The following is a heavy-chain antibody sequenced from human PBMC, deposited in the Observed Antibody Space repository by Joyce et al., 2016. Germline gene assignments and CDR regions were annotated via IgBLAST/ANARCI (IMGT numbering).Heavy chain of an antibody. Sequence: EVQLVESGGGLVQPGGSLRLSCAASGFTFSSYWMYWVRKAPGKGLVWVSRINRDGSSTTYADSVKGRFTISRDNAKNTLYLQMNSLRAEDMAVYYCARLRRWSGPSDCWGQGTLVTV. CDR3: ARLRRWSGPSDC. D-gene: IGHD4-23*01. CDR1: GFTFSSYW. V-gene: IGHV3-74*03. CDR2: INRDGSST. J-gene: IGHJ4*02.